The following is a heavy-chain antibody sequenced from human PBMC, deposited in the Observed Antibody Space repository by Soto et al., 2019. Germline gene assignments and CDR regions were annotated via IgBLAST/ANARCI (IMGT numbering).Heavy chain of an antibody. CDR2: INHSGST. CDR1: GGSFSGYY. V-gene: IGHV4-34*10. D-gene: IGHD4-17*01. CDR3: ARYGDYSSNWFDP. Sequence: SETLSLTCAVYGGSFSGYYWSWIRQPPGKGLEWIGEINHSGSTNYNPSLKSRVTISVDTSTSTAYMELRSLRSDDTAVYYCARYGDYSSNWFDPWGQGTLVTVSS. J-gene: IGHJ5*02.